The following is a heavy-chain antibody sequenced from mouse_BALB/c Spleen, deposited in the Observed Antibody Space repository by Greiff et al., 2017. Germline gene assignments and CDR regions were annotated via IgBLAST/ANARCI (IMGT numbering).Heavy chain of an antibody. CDR2: IYPGSGST. V-gene: IGHV1S22*01. J-gene: IGHJ3*01. CDR3: TSDVHGFAY. D-gene: IGHD2-3*01. CDR1: GYTFTSYW. Sequence: LQQPGSELVRPGASVKLSCKASGYTFTSYWMHWVKQRHGQGLEWIGNIYPGSGSTNYDEKFKSRGTLTVDTSSSTAYMHLSSLTSEDSAVYYCTSDVHGFAYWGQGTLVTVAA.